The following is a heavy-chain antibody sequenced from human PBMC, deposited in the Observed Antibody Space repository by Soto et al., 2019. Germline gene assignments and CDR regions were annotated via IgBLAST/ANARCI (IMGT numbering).Heavy chain of an antibody. CDR2: IIPILGIA. CDR1: GGTCSSYT. Sequence: QVQLVQSGAEVKKPGSSVKVSCKAAGGTCSSYTISWVRQAPGQGLEWMGRIIPILGIANYAQKFQGRVTITADKSTSTAYMELSSLRSEGTAVYYCASSYDYGSGDYSRWFDPWGQGTLVAVAS. J-gene: IGHJ5*02. D-gene: IGHD3-10*01. V-gene: IGHV1-69*02. CDR3: ASSYDYGSGDYSRWFDP.